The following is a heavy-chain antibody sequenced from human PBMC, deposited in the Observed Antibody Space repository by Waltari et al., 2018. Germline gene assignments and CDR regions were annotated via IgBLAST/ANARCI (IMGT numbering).Heavy chain of an antibody. Sequence: QVQLVESGGGVVQPGGSLRLSCAASGFTFSSYGMHWVRQAPGKGLEWVAFIRYDGSNKYYADSVKGRFTISRDNSKNTLYLQMNSLRAEDTAVYYCAIPRGSYLFDYWGQGTLVTVSS. CDR2: IRYDGSNK. J-gene: IGHJ4*02. D-gene: IGHD1-26*01. V-gene: IGHV3-30*02. CDR3: AIPRGSYLFDY. CDR1: GFTFSSYG.